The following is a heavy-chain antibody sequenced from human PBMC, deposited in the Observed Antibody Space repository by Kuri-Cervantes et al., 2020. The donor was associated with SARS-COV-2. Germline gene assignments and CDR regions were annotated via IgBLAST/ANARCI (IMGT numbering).Heavy chain of an antibody. V-gene: IGHV5-51*01. CDR3: ARPSDYCSSTSCLDY. CDR1: GYSFSTYW. CDR2: IYPDDSDT. D-gene: IGHD2-2*01. J-gene: IGHJ4*02. Sequence: GESLKISCKAFGYSFSTYWIGWVRQMPGKGLEWMGIIYPDDSDTRYSPSFQGQVTISAEKSISTAYLQWSSLQASDTAMYYCARPSDYCSSTSCLDYWGQGTLVTVSS.